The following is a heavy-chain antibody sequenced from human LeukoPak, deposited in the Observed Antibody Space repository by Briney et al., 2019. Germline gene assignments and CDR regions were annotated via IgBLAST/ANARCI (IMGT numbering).Heavy chain of an antibody. CDR1: GFTFSSYG. D-gene: IGHD3-10*01. V-gene: IGHV3-23*01. Sequence: GGTLRLSCAASGFTFSSYGMSWVRQAPGKGLEWVSAISGSGGSTYYADSVRGRFTISRDNSKNTLYLQMNSLRAEDTAVYYCAGAPFGDQSTHYYYYYMDVWGKGTTVTISS. J-gene: IGHJ6*03. CDR3: AGAPFGDQSTHYYYYYMDV. CDR2: ISGSGGST.